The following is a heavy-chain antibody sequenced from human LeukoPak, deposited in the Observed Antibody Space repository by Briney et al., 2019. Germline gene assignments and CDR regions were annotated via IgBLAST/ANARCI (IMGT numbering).Heavy chain of an antibody. CDR3: ARQPVVVVAARRAYNWFDP. D-gene: IGHD2-15*01. J-gene: IGHJ5*02. CDR1: GGSFSGYY. CDR2: INHSGST. V-gene: IGHV4-34*01. Sequence: SETLSLTCAVCGGSFSGYYWSWIRQPPGKGLEWIGEINHSGSTNYNPSLKSRVTISVDTSKNQFSLKLSSVTAADTAVYYCARQPVVVVAARRAYNWFDPWGQGTLVTVSS.